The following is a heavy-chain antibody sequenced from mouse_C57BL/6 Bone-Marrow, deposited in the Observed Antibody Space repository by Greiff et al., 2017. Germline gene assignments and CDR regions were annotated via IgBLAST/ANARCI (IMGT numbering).Heavy chain of an antibody. D-gene: IGHD1-1*01. V-gene: IGHV5-4*01. CDR2: ISDGGSYT. CDR1: GFTFSSYA. J-gene: IGHJ2*01. CDR3: ARDGVIYYYGPYYFDY. Sequence: DVMLVESGGGLVKPGGSLKLSCAASGFTFSSYAMSWVRQTPEKRLEWVATISDGGSYTYYPDNVKGRFTISRDNAKNNLYLQMSHLKSEDTAMYYCARDGVIYYYGPYYFDYWGQGTTLTVSS.